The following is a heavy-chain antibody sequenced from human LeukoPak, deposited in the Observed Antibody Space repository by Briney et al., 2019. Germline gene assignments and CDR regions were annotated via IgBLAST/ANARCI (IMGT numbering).Heavy chain of an antibody. CDR2: INPSGGST. CDR1: GYTFTSYY. D-gene: IGHD3-3*01. V-gene: IGHV1-46*01. Sequence: ASVKVSCKASGYTFTSYYMHWVRQAPGQGLEWMGIINPSGGSTSYAQKFQGRVTMTRDTSTSTVYMELSSLRSEDTAVYYCATDPAPYDFWSGYLGWGQGTMVTVSS. J-gene: IGHJ3*01. CDR3: ATDPAPYDFWSGYLG.